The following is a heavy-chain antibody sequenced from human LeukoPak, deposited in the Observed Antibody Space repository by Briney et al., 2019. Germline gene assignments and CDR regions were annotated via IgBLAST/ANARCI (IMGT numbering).Heavy chain of an antibody. Sequence: SETLSLTCTVSGYSISSGYYWGWIRQPPGKGLEWIGSIYHSGSTYYNPSLKSRVTISVDTSKNQFSLKLSSVTAADTAVYYCARDYYDSSGYDPPFDYWGQGTLVTVSS. V-gene: IGHV4-38-2*02. CDR1: GYSISSGYY. CDR2: IYHSGST. CDR3: ARDYYDSSGYDPPFDY. D-gene: IGHD3-22*01. J-gene: IGHJ4*02.